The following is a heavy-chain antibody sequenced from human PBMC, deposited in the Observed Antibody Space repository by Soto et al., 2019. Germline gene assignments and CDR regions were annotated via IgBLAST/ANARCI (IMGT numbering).Heavy chain of an antibody. Sequence: GGSLRLSCAASGFTISSYGMHWVRQAPGKGLEWVAVIWYDGSNKYYADSVKGRFTISRDNSKNTLYLQMNSLRAEDTAVYYCARGDYYDSSGTPYDYWGQGTLVPVSS. J-gene: IGHJ4*02. D-gene: IGHD3-22*01. V-gene: IGHV3-33*01. CDR3: ARGDYYDSSGTPYDY. CDR1: GFTISSYG. CDR2: IWYDGSNK.